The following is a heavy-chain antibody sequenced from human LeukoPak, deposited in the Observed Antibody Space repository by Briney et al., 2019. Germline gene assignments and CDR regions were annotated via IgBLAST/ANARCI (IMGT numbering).Heavy chain of an antibody. CDR3: VRDEGWY. J-gene: IGHJ4*02. Sequence: QAGGSLRLSCAASGFTFSSYAMHWVRQAPGKGLEWVAVISYDGSNKYYADSVKGRFTISRDNSKNTLYLQMNSLRAEDTAVYYCVRDEGWYWGQGTLVTVSS. CDR1: GFTFSSYA. CDR2: ISYDGSNK. V-gene: IGHV3-30-3*01. D-gene: IGHD2-15*01.